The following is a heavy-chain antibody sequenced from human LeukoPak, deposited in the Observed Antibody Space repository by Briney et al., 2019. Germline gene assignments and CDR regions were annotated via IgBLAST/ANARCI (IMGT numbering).Heavy chain of an antibody. CDR2: ISRSGSYR. CDR1: GFSFNNYI. Sequence: GGSLRLSCAASGFSFNNYIMNWVRQAPGKGLEWVSSISRSGSYRYYADSVKGRFTISRDNAKNSLYLRMDGLKVDDTAVYYCARKVIAAFDIWGQGTMVTVSS. J-gene: IGHJ3*02. V-gene: IGHV3-21*06. CDR3: ARKVIAAFDI. D-gene: IGHD3-10*01.